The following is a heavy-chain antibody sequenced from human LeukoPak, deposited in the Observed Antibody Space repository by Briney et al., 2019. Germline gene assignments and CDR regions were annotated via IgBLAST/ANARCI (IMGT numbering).Heavy chain of an antibody. CDR1: GGSISSGGYY. J-gene: IGHJ2*01. CDR2: IYYSGST. D-gene: IGHD3-10*01. Sequence: SQTLSLTCTVSGGSISSGGYYWSWIRQPPGKGREWIGYIYYSGSTYYNPSLKSRVTISVDTSKNQFSLKLSSVTAADTAVYYCARDFPPGATGYWYFDLWGRGTLVTVSS. V-gene: IGHV4-30-4*01. CDR3: ARDFPPGATGYWYFDL.